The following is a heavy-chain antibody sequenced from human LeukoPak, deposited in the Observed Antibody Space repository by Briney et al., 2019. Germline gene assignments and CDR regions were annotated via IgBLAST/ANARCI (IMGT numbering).Heavy chain of an antibody. V-gene: IGHV4-59*08. CDR2: IYYSGST. J-gene: IGHJ4*02. Sequence: SETLPLTCTVSGGSISSYYWSWIRQPPGKGLEWIGYIYYSGSTNYNPSLKSRVTISVDTSKNQFSLKLSSVTAADTAVYYCASRLRCELGDGYYFDYWGQGTLVTVSS. CDR3: ASRLRCELGDGYYFDY. CDR1: GGSISSYY. D-gene: IGHD3-10*01.